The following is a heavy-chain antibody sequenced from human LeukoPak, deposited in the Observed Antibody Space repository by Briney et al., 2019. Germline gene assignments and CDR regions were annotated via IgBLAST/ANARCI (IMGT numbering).Heavy chain of an antibody. CDR1: GFTFSDYY. CDR2: ISSSGSTI. Sequence: GGSLRLSCAASGFTFSDYYMSWIRQAPGKGLEWVSYISSSGSTIYYADSVKGRFTISRDNAKNSLYLQMNSLRAEDTAVYYCARESPTVTYYYYMDVWGKGTTVTVSS. CDR3: ARESPTVTYYYYMDV. D-gene: IGHD4-11*01. J-gene: IGHJ6*03. V-gene: IGHV3-11*01.